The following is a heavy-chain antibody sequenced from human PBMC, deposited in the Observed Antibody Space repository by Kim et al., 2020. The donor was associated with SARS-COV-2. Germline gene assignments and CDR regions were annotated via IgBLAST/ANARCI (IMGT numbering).Heavy chain of an antibody. Sequence: ASVKVSCKTSGYTFTHYSIHWVRQAPGQGLEWMGFINPNDGSTSSPHKFQGRVTMTRDTSTDTVYMEMFGLRSADTAIYYCAKDRARSMYYRYGPDVWGQGTTLTVS. CDR1: GYTFTHYS. V-gene: IGHV1-46*01. CDR3: AKDRARSMYYRYGPDV. J-gene: IGHJ6*02. CDR2: INPNDGST.